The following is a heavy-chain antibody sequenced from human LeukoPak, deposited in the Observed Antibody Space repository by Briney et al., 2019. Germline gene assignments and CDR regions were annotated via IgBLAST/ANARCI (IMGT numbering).Heavy chain of an antibody. CDR1: GFTFSTYW. Sequence: PGGSLRLSCAASGFTFSTYWMNWVRQAPGKGLEWVANIKEDGSERYYVDSVKGRFTISRDNAKNSLYLQMNSLRVEDTAVYYCGKIGTSIALSRYYYIDVWGKGTTVTVSS. CDR3: GKIGTSIALSRYYYIDV. V-gene: IGHV3-7*01. D-gene: IGHD6-6*01. J-gene: IGHJ6*03. CDR2: IKEDGSER.